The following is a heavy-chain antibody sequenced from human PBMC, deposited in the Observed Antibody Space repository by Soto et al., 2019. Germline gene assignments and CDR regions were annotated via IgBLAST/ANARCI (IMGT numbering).Heavy chain of an antibody. CDR2: IYEGGNT. CDR1: GGSIVSGGYS. J-gene: IGHJ3*02. V-gene: IGHV4-30-2*01. Sequence: SETLSLTCAVSGGSIVSGGYSWSWIRQPPGKGLQWIGHIYEGGNTYYTPSLDSRVTISVDKSKNQFSLRLSSVTAADTAVYLCVRRSPEDAFDIWGKGTRVTVPS. CDR3: VRRSPEDAFDI.